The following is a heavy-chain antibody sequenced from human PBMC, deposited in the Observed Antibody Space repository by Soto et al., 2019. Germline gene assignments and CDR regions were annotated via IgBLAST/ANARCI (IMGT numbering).Heavy chain of an antibody. Sequence: QVQLVQSGAEVKKPGASVKVSCKASGYTFTSYGISWVRQAPGQGLEWMGWINAYNGNTNYAHKFQGRVTMTTDTSTSTADMELRSLRSDDTAVYYCARDVGYCLIDYWGQGTLVTVSS. J-gene: IGHJ4*02. CDR2: INAYNGNT. D-gene: IGHD2-2*03. V-gene: IGHV1-18*01. CDR1: GYTFTSYG. CDR3: ARDVGYCLIDY.